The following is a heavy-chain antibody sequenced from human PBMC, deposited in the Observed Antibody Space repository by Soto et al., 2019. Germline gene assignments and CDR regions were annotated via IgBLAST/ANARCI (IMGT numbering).Heavy chain of an antibody. CDR2: IIPIFGTA. V-gene: IGHV1-69*13. CDR3: ARALSTPYSSSWYYFDY. Sequence: GASVKVSCKVSGYTLTELSMHWVRQAPGQGLEWMGGIIPIFGTANYAQKFQGRVTITADESTSTAYMELSSLRSEDTAVYYCARALSTPYSSSWYYFDYWGQGTLVTVSS. CDR1: GYTLTELS. J-gene: IGHJ4*02. D-gene: IGHD6-13*01.